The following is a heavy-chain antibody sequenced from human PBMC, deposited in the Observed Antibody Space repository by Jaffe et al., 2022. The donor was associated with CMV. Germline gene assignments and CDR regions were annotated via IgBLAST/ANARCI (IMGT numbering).Heavy chain of an antibody. CDR3: ASTIAAAGNEKGTRAFDI. D-gene: IGHD6-13*01. Sequence: EVQLVESGGGLVQPGGSLRLSCAASGFTFSSYEMNWVRQAPGKGLEWVSYISSSGSTIYYADSVKGRFTISRDNAKNSLYLQMNSLRAEDTAVYYCASTIAAAGNEKGTRAFDIWGQGTMVTVSS. CDR2: ISSSGSTI. J-gene: IGHJ3*02. V-gene: IGHV3-48*03. CDR1: GFTFSSYE.